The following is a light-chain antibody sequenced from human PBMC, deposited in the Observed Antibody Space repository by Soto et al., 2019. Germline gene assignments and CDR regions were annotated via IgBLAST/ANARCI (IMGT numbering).Light chain of an antibody. Sequence: EIVMTQSPVTLSVSPGERATLSCRARQNISRSLAWYQQKPGQGPSLLIYGTSTRSGGVPARFSGGGSGTEFTLTFTSLQSEDFAVYYCHQYNGWPRTCGQGTKVE. V-gene: IGKV3-15*01. J-gene: IGKJ1*01. CDR3: HQYNGWPRT. CDR2: GTS. CDR1: QNISRS.